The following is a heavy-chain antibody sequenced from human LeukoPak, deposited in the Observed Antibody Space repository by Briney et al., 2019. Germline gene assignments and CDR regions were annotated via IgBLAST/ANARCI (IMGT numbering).Heavy chain of an antibody. CDR1: GGSISSGDYY. D-gene: IGHD3-10*01. CDR3: ARAEGGFGELSAFDI. J-gene: IGHJ3*02. V-gene: IGHV4-30-4*01. Sequence: PSETLSLTCTVSGGSISSGDYYWGWLRQPPGKGLEWIGYIYYSGSTYYNPSLKSRVTISVDTSKNQFSLKLSSVTAADTAVYYCARAEGGFGELSAFDIWGQGTMVTVSS. CDR2: IYYSGST.